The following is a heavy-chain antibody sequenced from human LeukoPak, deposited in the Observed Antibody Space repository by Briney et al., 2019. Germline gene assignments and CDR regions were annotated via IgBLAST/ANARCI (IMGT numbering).Heavy chain of an antibody. CDR1: GYAFVGNY. J-gene: IGHJ4*02. D-gene: IGHD2-2*01. Sequence: ASVKVSCKASGYAFVGNYIHWVRQDPGQRLEWMGWINPNSGGTNYAQNFQGRVTMTRDTSVSTAYMELSSLRSGDTAVYYCARLADCSETSCRSFDYWGQGTLVTVSS. CDR2: INPNSGGT. V-gene: IGHV1-2*02. CDR3: ARLADCSETSCRSFDY.